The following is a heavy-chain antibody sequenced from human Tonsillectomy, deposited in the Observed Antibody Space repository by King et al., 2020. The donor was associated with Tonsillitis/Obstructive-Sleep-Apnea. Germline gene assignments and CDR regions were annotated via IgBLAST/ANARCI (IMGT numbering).Heavy chain of an antibody. Sequence: VQRVESGGGLVQPGGSLRLSCAASGFTFSSYWMHWVRPAPGKGLVWFSRINSDGSSTSYADSVKGRFTISRDNAKNTLYLQMNSLRAEDTAVYYCARETGTTDFDYWGQGTLVTVSS. CDR2: INSDGSST. CDR1: GFTFSSYW. D-gene: IGHD1-1*01. J-gene: IGHJ4*02. V-gene: IGHV3-74*01. CDR3: ARETGTTDFDY.